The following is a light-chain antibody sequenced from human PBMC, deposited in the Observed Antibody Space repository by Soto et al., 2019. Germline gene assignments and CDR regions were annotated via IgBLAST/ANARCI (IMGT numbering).Light chain of an antibody. CDR3: QQYNNWPRT. Sequence: EIVMTQSPATLSVSPGERATLSCRASQSVSSNLAWYQQKPAQAPRLLNYGASTRATGIPARFSGSGSGTEFTLTISSLQSEDFAVYYCQQYNNWPRTVGQGTKVDIK. CDR1: QSVSSN. V-gene: IGKV3-15*01. J-gene: IGKJ1*01. CDR2: GAS.